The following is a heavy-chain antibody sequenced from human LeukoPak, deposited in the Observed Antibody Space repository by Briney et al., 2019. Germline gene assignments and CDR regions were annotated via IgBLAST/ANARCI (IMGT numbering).Heavy chain of an antibody. CDR1: GYSISSGYY. V-gene: IGHV4-38-2*01. J-gene: IGHJ4*02. D-gene: IGHD3-3*01. CDR3: ARLVLRFLEWSHFDY. CDR2: IYHSGST. Sequence: SXXLSLTCAVSGYSISSGYYWGWIRQPPGKGLEWIGSIYHSGSTYYTPSLNTRVTISVDTSKNQFSLKLSSVTAADTAVYYCARLVLRFLEWSHFDYWGQGTLVTVSS.